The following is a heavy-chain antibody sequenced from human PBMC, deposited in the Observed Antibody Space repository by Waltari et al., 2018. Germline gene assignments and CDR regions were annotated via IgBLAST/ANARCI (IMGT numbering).Heavy chain of an antibody. CDR2: INPNSGGT. V-gene: IGHV1-2*02. Sequence: QVQLVQSGAEVKMPGASVKVSCKASGYTFIAYYIHWVRQAPGQGLEWMGWINPNSGGTNYAQKFQGRVTMTRITSINTAYMELSRLRSDDTAVYYCASGYDSSGYYDPWGQGTLVTVSS. CDR1: GYTFIAYY. J-gene: IGHJ5*02. D-gene: IGHD3-22*01. CDR3: ASGYDSSGYYDP.